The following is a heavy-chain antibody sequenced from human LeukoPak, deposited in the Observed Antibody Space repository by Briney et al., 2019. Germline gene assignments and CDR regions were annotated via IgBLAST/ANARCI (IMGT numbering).Heavy chain of an antibody. D-gene: IGHD3-3*01. CDR1: GGTFSSYA. J-gene: IGHJ5*02. CDR3: ARDRSGAPLIGWFDP. CDR2: ITPIFGTA. V-gene: IGHV1-69*13. Sequence: ASVKVSYKASGGTFSSYAISWVRQAPGQGLEWMGGITPIFGTANYAQKLQGRVTITADESTSTAYMELSSLRSEDTAVYYCARDRSGAPLIGWFDPWGQGTLVTVSS.